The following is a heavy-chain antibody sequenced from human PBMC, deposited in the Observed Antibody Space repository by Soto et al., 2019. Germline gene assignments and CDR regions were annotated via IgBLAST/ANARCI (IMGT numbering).Heavy chain of an antibody. CDR3: ARDLWGYCGDNWYPLDV. CDR1: GGSISSYY. CDR2: MYNTGST. V-gene: IGHV4-59*01. D-gene: IGHD2-21*02. Sequence: QVRLQESGPGLVKPSETLSLTCTVSGGSISSYYWSWIRQPPGNGLEWIGYMYNTGSTIYNPSLKLPGTISANXPXNXXSLMPISLNAADTAVYYCARDLWGYCGDNWYPLDVRCQGTTVTVSS. J-gene: IGHJ6*02.